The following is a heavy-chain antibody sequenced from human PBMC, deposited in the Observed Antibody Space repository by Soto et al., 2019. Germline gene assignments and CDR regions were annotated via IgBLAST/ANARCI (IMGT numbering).Heavy chain of an antibody. V-gene: IGHV1-18*01. CDR3: ARDLTVTYTTRPPAFDY. D-gene: IGHD4-17*01. J-gene: IGHJ4*02. CDR1: GYTFTSYG. CDR2: ISAYNGNT. Sequence: QVQLVQSGAEVKKPGASVKVSCKASGYTFTSYGISWVRQAPGQGLEWMGWISAYNGNTNYAQKLQGRVTMTTDTPTSTAYMELRSLRSDDTAVYYCARDLTVTYTTRPPAFDYWGQGTLVTVSS.